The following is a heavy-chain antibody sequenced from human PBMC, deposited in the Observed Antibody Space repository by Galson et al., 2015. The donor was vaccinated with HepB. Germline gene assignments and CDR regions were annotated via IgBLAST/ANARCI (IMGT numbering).Heavy chain of an antibody. J-gene: IGHJ6*02. CDR1: GFSFSNYG. Sequence: SLRLSCAASGFSFSNYGMHWVRQAPGKGLEWVAIISYDGSYEYYTDSVEGRFTISRDNSENTLSLQMNSLRPEDTAIYYCARDGGSGTYPFYFYGMDVWGRGTTVTVSS. CDR3: ARDGGSGTYPFYFYGMDV. D-gene: IGHD3-10*01. V-gene: IGHV3-30*03. CDR2: ISYDGSYE.